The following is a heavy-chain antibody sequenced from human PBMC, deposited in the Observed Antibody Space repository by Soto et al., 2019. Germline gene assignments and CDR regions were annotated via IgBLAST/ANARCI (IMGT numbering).Heavy chain of an antibody. Sequence: SETLSLTCTVSGGSISSYYWSWIRQPPGKGLEWIGYIYYSGSTNYNPSLKSRVTISVDTSKNQFSLKLSSVTAADTAVYYCARDMGYNYFDYWGQGTLVTVSS. D-gene: IGHD5-12*01. CDR3: ARDMGYNYFDY. CDR2: IYYSGST. CDR1: GGSISSYY. J-gene: IGHJ4*02. V-gene: IGHV4-59*01.